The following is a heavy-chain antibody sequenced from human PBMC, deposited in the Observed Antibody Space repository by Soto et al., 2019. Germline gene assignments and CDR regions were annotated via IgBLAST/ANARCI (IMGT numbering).Heavy chain of an antibody. J-gene: IGHJ6*02. CDR3: ASPGGGIAAAGTGDYYYYGMDV. CDR1: GGSISSSSYY. V-gene: IGHV4-39*01. D-gene: IGHD6-13*01. CDR2: IYYSGST. Sequence: SETLSLTCTVSGGSISSSSYYWGWIRQPPGKGLEWIGSIYYSGSTYYNPSLKSRVTISVDTSKNQFSLKLSSVTAADTAVYYCASPGGGIAAAGTGDYYYYGMDVWSQGTTVTVSS.